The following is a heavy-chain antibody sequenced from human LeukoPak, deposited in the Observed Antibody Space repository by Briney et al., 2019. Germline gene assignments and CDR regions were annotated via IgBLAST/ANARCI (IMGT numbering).Heavy chain of an antibody. Sequence: GGSLRLSCAASGFTFSSYAMSWVRQAPGKGLEWVSAISGSGGSTYYADSVKGRFTISRDNSKNTPYLQMNSLRAEDTAVYYCAKDSAHLPMVRGVYLDYWGQGTLVTVSS. D-gene: IGHD3-10*01. CDR1: GFTFSSYA. CDR3: AKDSAHLPMVRGVYLDY. J-gene: IGHJ4*02. V-gene: IGHV3-23*01. CDR2: ISGSGGST.